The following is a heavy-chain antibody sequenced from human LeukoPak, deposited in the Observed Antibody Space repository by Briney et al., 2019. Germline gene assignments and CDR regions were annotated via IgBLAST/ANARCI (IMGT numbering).Heavy chain of an antibody. CDR3: ARETAMVPYYYYMDV. CDR1: GFTFSSYS. D-gene: IGHD5-18*01. J-gene: IGHJ6*03. CDR2: ISSSSSYI. V-gene: IGHV3-21*01. Sequence: GGSLRLSCAASGFTFSSYSMNWVRQAPGKGLEWVSSISSSSSYIYYADSVKGRFTISRDNAKNSLYLQMNSLRAEDTAVYYCARETAMVPYYYYMDVWGKGTTVTVSS.